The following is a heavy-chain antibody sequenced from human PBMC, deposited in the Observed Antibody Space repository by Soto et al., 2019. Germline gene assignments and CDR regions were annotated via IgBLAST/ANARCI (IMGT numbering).Heavy chain of an antibody. D-gene: IGHD3-10*01. CDR1: VGSMSEYF. CDR3: ARDGYDGSGIPYPAY. V-gene: IGHV4-59*01. CDR2: IYYLGST. J-gene: IGHJ4*02. Sequence: SETLSFTCSVSVGSMSEYFWSLIRQSPGKGLECIWYIYYLGSTDYNPSLKSRVTISVDTSKRQFSLRLTSVTAADTAVYYCARDGYDGSGIPYPAYWGQGTQVTVSS.